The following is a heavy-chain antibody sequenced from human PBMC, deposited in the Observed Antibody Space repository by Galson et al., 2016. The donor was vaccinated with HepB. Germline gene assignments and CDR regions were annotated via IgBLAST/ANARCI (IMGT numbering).Heavy chain of an antibody. J-gene: IGHJ4*02. CDR3: ARRGRLGCFDY. V-gene: IGHV4-39*01. CDR1: GGSISSSSYY. CDR2: IYYSGST. D-gene: IGHD4-17*01. Sequence: SETLSLTCTVSGGSISSSSYYWGWIRQPPGKGLEWIGSIYYSGSTYYNPSLKSQVTISVDTSKNQFSLKLSSVTAADTAVYYCARRGRLGCFDYWGRGTLVTVSS.